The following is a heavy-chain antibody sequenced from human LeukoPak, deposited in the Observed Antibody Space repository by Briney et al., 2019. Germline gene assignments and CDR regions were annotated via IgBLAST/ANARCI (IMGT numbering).Heavy chain of an antibody. J-gene: IGHJ6*03. V-gene: IGHV4-59*01. CDR1: GGSISSYY. D-gene: IGHD4-11*01. CDR3: ARGPVTTGRAHYMDV. CDR2: IYYSGST. Sequence: KASETLSLTCTVSGGSISSYYWSWLRQPPGKGLEWIGYIYYSGSTNYNPSLKSRVTISVDTSKNQFSLKLSSVTAADTAVYYCARGPVTTGRAHYMDVWGKGTTVTVSS.